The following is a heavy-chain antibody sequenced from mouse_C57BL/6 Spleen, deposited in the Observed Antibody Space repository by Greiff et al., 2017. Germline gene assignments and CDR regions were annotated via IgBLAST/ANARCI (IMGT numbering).Heavy chain of an antibody. CDR3: ARNYGSSSLNFDV. Sequence: QVQLQQPGAELVMPGASVKLSCKASGYTFTSYWMHWVKQRPGQGLEWIGEIDPSDSYTNYNQKFKGKSTLTVDKSSSTAYMQLSSLTSEDSAVYYCARNYGSSSLNFDVWGTGTTVTVSS. J-gene: IGHJ1*03. CDR2: IDPSDSYT. D-gene: IGHD1-1*01. CDR1: GYTFTSYW. V-gene: IGHV1-69*01.